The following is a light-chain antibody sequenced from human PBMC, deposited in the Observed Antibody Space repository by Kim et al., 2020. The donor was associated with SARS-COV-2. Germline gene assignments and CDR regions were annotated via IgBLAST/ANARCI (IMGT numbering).Light chain of an antibody. CDR2: AVF. V-gene: IGLV2-8*01. J-gene: IGLJ2*01. Sequence: QSVTISCTGPSSDVGAYNYVSWYQQHPGKAPKLMIYAVFKRPSGIPDRFSASKSGNTASLTVSGLQADDEADYYCSSYAGSNNFVVFGGGTQLTVL. CDR1: SSDVGAYNY. CDR3: SSYAGSNNFVV.